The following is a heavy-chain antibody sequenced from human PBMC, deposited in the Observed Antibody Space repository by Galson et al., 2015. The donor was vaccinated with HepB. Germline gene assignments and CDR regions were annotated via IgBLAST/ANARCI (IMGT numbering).Heavy chain of an antibody. V-gene: IGHV3-48*04. CDR1: GFTFSSYS. CDR2: ISSSSSTI. Sequence: SLRLSCAASGFTFSSYSMNWVRQAPGKGLEWVSYISSSSSTIYYADSVKGRFTISRDNAKNSLYLQMNSLRAEDTAVYYCARELDDNSGYDSRFPTDYWGQGTLVTVSS. D-gene: IGHD5-12*01. J-gene: IGHJ4*02. CDR3: ARELDDNSGYDSRFPTDY.